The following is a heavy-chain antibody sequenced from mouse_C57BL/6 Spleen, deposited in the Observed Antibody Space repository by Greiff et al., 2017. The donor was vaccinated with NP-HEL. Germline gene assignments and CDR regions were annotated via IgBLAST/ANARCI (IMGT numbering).Heavy chain of an antibody. J-gene: IGHJ3*01. CDR2: IYPGDGDT. Sequence: LQESGPELVKPGASVKISCKASGYAFSSSWMNWVKQRPGKGLEWIGRIYPGDGDTNYNGKFKGKATLTADKSSSTAYMQLSSLTSEDSAVYFCARGDYDVGAWFAYWGQGTLVTVSA. D-gene: IGHD2-4*01. CDR3: ARGDYDVGAWFAY. CDR1: GYAFSSSW. V-gene: IGHV1-82*01.